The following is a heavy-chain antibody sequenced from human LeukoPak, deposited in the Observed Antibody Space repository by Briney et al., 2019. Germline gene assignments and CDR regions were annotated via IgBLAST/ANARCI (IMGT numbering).Heavy chain of an antibody. Sequence: ASVKVSCKASGYTFTSYYMHWVRQAPGQGLEWMGIINPSGGSTSYAQKFQGRVTMTRDTSTSTVYMELSSLSSEDTAVYYCASPGYCSSTSCYGGAFDIWGQGTMVTVSS. CDR3: ASPGYCSSTSCYGGAFDI. CDR2: INPSGGST. J-gene: IGHJ3*02. CDR1: GYTFTSYY. V-gene: IGHV1-46*01. D-gene: IGHD2-2*01.